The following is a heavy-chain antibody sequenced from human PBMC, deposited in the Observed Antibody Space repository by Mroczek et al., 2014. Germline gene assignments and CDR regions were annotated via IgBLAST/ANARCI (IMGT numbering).Heavy chain of an antibody. J-gene: IGHJ6*02. CDR1: GFTFSSYA. V-gene: IGHV3-30-3*01. Sequence: QVQLQESGGGVVQPGRSLRLSCAASGFTFSSYAMHWVRQAPGKGLEWVAVISYDGSNKYYADSAKGRFTIFRDNSKNTLYLQMNSLRAEDTAVYYCASKSGSYYYYYYGMDVWGQGTTVTVSS. CDR2: ISYDGSNK. D-gene: IGHD1-26*01. CDR3: ASKSGSYYYYYYGMDV.